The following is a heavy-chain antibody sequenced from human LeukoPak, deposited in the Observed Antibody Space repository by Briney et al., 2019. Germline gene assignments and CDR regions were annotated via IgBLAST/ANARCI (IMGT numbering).Heavy chain of an antibody. CDR2: ISGSGGST. D-gene: IGHD3-10*01. J-gene: IGHJ4*02. V-gene: IGHV3-23*01. CDR1: GFTFSSYA. Sequence: GGSLRLSCAASGFTFSSYAMSWVRQAPGKGLEWVSAISGSGGSTYYADSVKGRFTISRDNSKDTLYLQMNSLRAEDTAVYYCAKDLLRFGESCFDYWGQGTLVTVSS. CDR3: AKDLLRFGESCFDY.